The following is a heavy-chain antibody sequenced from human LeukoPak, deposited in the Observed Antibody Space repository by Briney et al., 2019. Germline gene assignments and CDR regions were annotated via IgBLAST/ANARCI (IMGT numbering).Heavy chain of an antibody. V-gene: IGHV3-11*01. D-gene: IGHD6-13*01. CDR2: INVNGGAM. J-gene: IGHJ4*02. Sequence: PEGSLRLSCAASGFSFKDYYFSWIRQAPGKGLEGVSFINVNGGAMYYADFVKGRFTISRDNAKSSLYLEMNSLRVEDTAVYYCARGPRILAAGSYYFDYWGQGSLVTVSS. CDR1: GFSFKDYY. CDR3: ARGPRILAAGSYYFDY.